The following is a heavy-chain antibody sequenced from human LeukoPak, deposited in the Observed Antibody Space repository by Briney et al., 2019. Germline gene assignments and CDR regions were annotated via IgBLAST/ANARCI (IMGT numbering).Heavy chain of an antibody. CDR3: ASTRGSGYDHPYNYYYYYMDV. Sequence: ASVKVSCKASGYTFTGYYMHWVRQARGQGLEWMGRINPNSGGTNYTQKFQGRVTMTRDTSISTAYMELSRLRSDDTAVYYCASTRGSGYDHPYNYYYYYMDVWGKGTTVTVSS. CDR1: GYTFTGYY. J-gene: IGHJ6*03. CDR2: INPNSGGT. D-gene: IGHD5-12*01. V-gene: IGHV1-2*06.